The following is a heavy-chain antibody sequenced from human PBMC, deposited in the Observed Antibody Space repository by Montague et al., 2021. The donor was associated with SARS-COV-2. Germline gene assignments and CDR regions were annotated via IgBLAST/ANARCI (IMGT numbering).Heavy chain of an antibody. D-gene: IGHD3-10*01. Sequence: SLRLSCAASGFTFSSYEMNWVRQAPGKGLEWVSYISSSGSTIYYADSVKGRFTISRDNAKNSLYLQMNSLRAGDTAVYYCARDEGLKYGSGDYYGMDVWGQGTTVTVSS. CDR3: ARDEGLKYGSGDYYGMDV. CDR1: GFTFSSYE. V-gene: IGHV3-48*03. J-gene: IGHJ6*02. CDR2: ISSSGSTI.